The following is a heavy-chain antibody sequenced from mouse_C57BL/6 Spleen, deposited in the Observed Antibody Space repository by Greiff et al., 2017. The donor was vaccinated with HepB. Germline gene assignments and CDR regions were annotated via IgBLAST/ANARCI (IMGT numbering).Heavy chain of an antibody. D-gene: IGHD1-1*01. CDR3: ARSYYYASSYGGYFDV. V-gene: IGHV1-64*01. CDR1: GYTFTSYW. J-gene: IGHJ1*03. Sequence: QVQLQQPGAELVKPGASVKLSCKASGYTFTSYWMHWVKQRPGQGLEWIGMIHPNSGSTNYNEKFKSKATLTVDKSSSTAYMQLSSLTSEDSAVYYCARSYYYASSYGGYFDVWGTGTTVTVSS. CDR2: IHPNSGST.